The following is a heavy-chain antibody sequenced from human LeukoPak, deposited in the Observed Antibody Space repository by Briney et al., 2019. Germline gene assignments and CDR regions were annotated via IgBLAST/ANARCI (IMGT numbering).Heavy chain of an antibody. Sequence: GGSLRLSCAASGFTFSSYSMNWVRQAPGKGLEWVSCISSTSSTIYYADSVKGRFTISRDNAKNSLYLQMNSLRAEDTAVYYCARDLRGFDYWGQGTLVTVSS. CDR3: ARDLRGFDY. CDR2: ISSTSSTI. J-gene: IGHJ4*02. CDR1: GFTFSSYS. V-gene: IGHV3-48*04. D-gene: IGHD5-12*01.